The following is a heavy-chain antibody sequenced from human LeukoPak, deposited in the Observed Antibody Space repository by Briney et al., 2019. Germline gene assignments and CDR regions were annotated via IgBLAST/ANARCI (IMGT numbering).Heavy chain of an antibody. Sequence: SETLSLTCAVYGGSFSGYYWSWIRQPPGKGLEWIGEINHSGSTNYNPSLKSRVTISADTSKNQFSLKLSSVTAADTAVYYCARGALYDYIWGSYRFLGAIDYWGQGALVTVSS. J-gene: IGHJ4*02. CDR3: ARGALYDYIWGSYRFLGAIDY. V-gene: IGHV4-34*01. CDR2: INHSGST. D-gene: IGHD3-16*02. CDR1: GGSFSGYY.